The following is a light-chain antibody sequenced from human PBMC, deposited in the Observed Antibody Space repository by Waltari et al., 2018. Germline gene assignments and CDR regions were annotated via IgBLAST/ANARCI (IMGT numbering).Light chain of an antibody. V-gene: IGKV4-1*01. Sequence: DIVMTQSPDSLAVSLGERATINGKSSQSVISSFNNKNYLTWFQQKAGEPPKLLLYWASTRESGVPDRFSGSGSGTDFTLTISGLQAEDVAVYYCQQYSATPPTFGQGTKVEIK. J-gene: IGKJ1*01. CDR2: WAS. CDR1: QSVISSFNNKNY. CDR3: QQYSATPPT.